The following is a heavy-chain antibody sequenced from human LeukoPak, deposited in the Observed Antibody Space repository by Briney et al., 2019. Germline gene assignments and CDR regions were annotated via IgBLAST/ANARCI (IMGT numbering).Heavy chain of an antibody. V-gene: IGHV3-21*01. CDR2: ISSSSSYI. J-gene: IGHJ3*02. Sequence: AGGSLRLSCAASGFTFSSYSMNWVRQAPGKGLEWVSSISSSSSYIYYADSVKGRFTISRDNAKNSLYLQMNSLRAEDTAVYYCARDKAFDWSKPNAFDIWGQGAMVTVSS. D-gene: IGHD3-9*01. CDR1: GFTFSSYS. CDR3: ARDKAFDWSKPNAFDI.